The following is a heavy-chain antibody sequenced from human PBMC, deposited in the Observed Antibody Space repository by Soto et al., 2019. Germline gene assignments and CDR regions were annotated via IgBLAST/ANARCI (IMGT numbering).Heavy chain of an antibody. V-gene: IGHV6-1*01. CDR2: TYYRSKWYN. CDR3: ARDLKFPGPHPLLCFREPEAYYGTDG. Sequence: PSQTLSLTCAISGDSVSSNSAAWNWIRQSPSRGLEWLGRTYYRSKWYNDYAVSVKSRITINPDTSKNQFSLQLNSVTPEDTAVYYCARDLKFPGPHPLLCFREPEAYYGTDGWCPGTTGSV. CDR1: GDSVSSNSAA. J-gene: IGHJ6*02. D-gene: IGHD3-10*01.